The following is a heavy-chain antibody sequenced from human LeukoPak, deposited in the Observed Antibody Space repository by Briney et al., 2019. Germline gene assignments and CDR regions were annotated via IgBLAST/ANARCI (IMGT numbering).Heavy chain of an antibody. V-gene: IGHV4-59*01. Sequence: SETLSLTCTVSGGSISSYYWSWIRQPPGKGLEWIGYIYYSGGTNYNPSLKSRVTISVDTSKNQFSLKLSSVTAADTAVYYCARDRGLGHYFDYWGQGTLVTVSS. CDR1: GGSISSYY. CDR3: ARDRGLGHYFDY. D-gene: IGHD3-10*01. CDR2: IYYSGGT. J-gene: IGHJ4*02.